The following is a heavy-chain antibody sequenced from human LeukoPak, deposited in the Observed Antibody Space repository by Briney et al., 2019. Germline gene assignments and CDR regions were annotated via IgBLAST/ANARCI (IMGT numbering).Heavy chain of an antibody. CDR3: ARVLNYYGSGSTFDY. CDR2: IYYSGST. Sequence: SETLSLTCTVSGGSISSSSYYWGWIRQPPGKGLEWIGSIYYSGSTYYNPSLKSRVTISVDTSKNQFSLKLSSVTAADTAVYYCARVLNYYGSGSTFDYWGQGTLVTVSS. J-gene: IGHJ4*02. V-gene: IGHV4-39*01. D-gene: IGHD3-10*01. CDR1: GGSISSSSYY.